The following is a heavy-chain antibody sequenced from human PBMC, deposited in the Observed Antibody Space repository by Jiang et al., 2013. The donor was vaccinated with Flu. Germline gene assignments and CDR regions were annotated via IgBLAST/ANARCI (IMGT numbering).Heavy chain of an antibody. CDR3: ARGGPNWELDY. J-gene: IGHJ4*02. D-gene: IGHD7-27*01. CDR1: RFTFSSYD. Sequence: RLSCAASRFTFSSYDMHWVRQATGKGLEWVSAIGTAGDTYYPGSVKGRFTISRENAKNSLYLQMNSLRAGDTAVYYCARGGPNWELDYWGQGTLVTVSS. V-gene: IGHV3-13*01. CDR2: IGTAGDT.